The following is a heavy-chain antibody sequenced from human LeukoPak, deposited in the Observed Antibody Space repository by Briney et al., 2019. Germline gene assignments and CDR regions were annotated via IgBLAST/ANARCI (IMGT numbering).Heavy chain of an antibody. CDR3: ARERTYYDFWSGYSGSLFDY. CDR2: ISGSGGST. V-gene: IGHV3-23*01. J-gene: IGHJ4*02. CDR1: GFTFSSYA. Sequence: GGSLRLSCAASGFTFSSYAMSWVRQAPGKGLEWVSAISGSGGSTYYADSVKGRFTISRDNSKNSLYLQMNSLRAEDTAVYYCARERTYYDFWSGYSGSLFDYWGQGTLVTVSS. D-gene: IGHD3-3*01.